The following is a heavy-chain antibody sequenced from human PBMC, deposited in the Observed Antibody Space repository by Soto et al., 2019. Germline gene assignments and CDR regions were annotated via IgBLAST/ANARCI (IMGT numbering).Heavy chain of an antibody. V-gene: IGHV4-34*01. CDR3: ASERLVLVPATRGYYYGMDV. D-gene: IGHD2-2*01. Sequence: PSETLSLTCDVYGGSFSGYIWTWIRQTPGKGLQWIGQINHSGSTNYNPSLKSRVTISVDTSKNQFSLKLSSVTAADTAVYYCASERLVLVPATRGYYYGMDVWGQGTTVTVSS. J-gene: IGHJ6*02. CDR1: GGSFSGYI. CDR2: INHSGST.